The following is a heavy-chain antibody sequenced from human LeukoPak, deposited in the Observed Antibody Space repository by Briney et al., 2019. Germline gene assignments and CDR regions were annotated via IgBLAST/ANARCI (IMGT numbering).Heavy chain of an antibody. CDR3: AKGEKGRYCSSTSCHIDY. V-gene: IGHV3-9*01. Sequence: GGSLRLSCAASGFTFDDYAMHWVRQAPGKGLEWVSGISWNSGSIGYADSVKGRFTISRDNSKNTLYLQMNSLRAEDTAVYYCAKGEKGRYCSSTSCHIDYWGQGTLVTVSS. D-gene: IGHD2-2*02. J-gene: IGHJ4*02. CDR1: GFTFDDYA. CDR2: ISWNSGSI.